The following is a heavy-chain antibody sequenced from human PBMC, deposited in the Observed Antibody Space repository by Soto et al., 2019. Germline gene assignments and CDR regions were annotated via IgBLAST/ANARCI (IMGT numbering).Heavy chain of an antibody. D-gene: IGHD3-16*01. V-gene: IGHV3-33*05. Sequence: QVQLVESRGGVVQPGKSLRLSCAASGFTFSAYGMHWVRQAPGKGLEWVTFISFNGKNTDYADSVKGRFTVSRDNARNTLYLQMNSLRVEDTAVYYCADIGGYDSVGGAYWGQGALVTVSS. CDR1: GFTFSAYG. CDR3: ADIGGYDSVGGAY. J-gene: IGHJ4*02. CDR2: ISFNGKNT.